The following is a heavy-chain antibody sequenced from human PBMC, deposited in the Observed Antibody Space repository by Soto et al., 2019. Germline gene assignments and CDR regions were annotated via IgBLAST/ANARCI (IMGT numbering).Heavy chain of an antibody. CDR3: VIRGMADYYYYYMDV. V-gene: IGHV4-39*01. J-gene: IGHJ6*03. D-gene: IGHD6-13*01. Sequence: SETLSLTCTVSGGSISSSSYYWGWIRQPPGKGLEWIGSIYYSGSTYYNPSLKSRVTISVDTSKNQFSLKLSSVTAADTAVYDCVIRGMADYYYYYMDVWGKGTTVTVSS. CDR2: IYYSGST. CDR1: GGSISSSSYY.